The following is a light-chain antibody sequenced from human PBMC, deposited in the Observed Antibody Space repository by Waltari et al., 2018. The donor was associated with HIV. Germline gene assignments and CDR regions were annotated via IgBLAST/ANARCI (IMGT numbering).Light chain of an antibody. CDR3: YSTDSAGTLVV. CDR2: EDS. Sequence: SYELTQPPSVSGSPGHTAKLPCFGDAFTAKYGYWFQQKSGQAPLLVIYEDSKRPSGIPERFSGSTSGTTTTLTISGAQVDDEGDYYCYSTDSAGTLVVFGGGTKLTVL. V-gene: IGLV3-10*01. J-gene: IGLJ2*01. CDR1: AFTAKY.